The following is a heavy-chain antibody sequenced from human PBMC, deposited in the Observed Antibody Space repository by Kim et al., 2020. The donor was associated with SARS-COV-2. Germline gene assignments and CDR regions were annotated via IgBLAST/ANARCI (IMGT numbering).Heavy chain of an antibody. V-gene: IGHV4-4*07. CDR2: IYTSGST. J-gene: IGHJ4*02. CDR1: GGSISSYY. D-gene: IGHD3-3*01. Sequence: SETLSLTCTVSGGSISSYYWSWIRQPAGKGLEWIGRIYTSGSTNYNHSLKSRVTMSVDTSKNQFSLKLSSVTAADTAVYYCARDGAHDFWSGYSWGTLSFDYWGQGTLVTVSS. CDR3: ARDGAHDFWSGYSWGTLSFDY.